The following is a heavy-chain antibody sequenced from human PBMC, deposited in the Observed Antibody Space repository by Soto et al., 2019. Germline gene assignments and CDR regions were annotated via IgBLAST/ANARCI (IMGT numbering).Heavy chain of an antibody. J-gene: IGHJ6*02. D-gene: IGHD3-10*01. Sequence: GASVKVSCKASGYTFTSYYMRWVRQAPGQGLEWMGIINPSGGSTSYAQKFQGRVTMTRDTSTSTVYMELSSLRSEDTAVYYCARGGYYYGSGRIYGMDVWGQGTTVTVSS. CDR2: INPSGGST. CDR3: ARGGYYYGSGRIYGMDV. V-gene: IGHV1-46*01. CDR1: GYTFTSYY.